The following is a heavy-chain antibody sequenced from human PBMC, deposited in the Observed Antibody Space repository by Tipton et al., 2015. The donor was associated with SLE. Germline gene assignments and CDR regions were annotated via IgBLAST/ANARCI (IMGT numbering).Heavy chain of an antibody. CDR2: ISHTGST. CDR3: ARHAGGVATPFDY. Sequence: TLSLTCAVYGGSISAYYWSWIRQPPGKGLEWIGEISHTGSTNFNPSLKSRVTISVDTSKNQFSLKLNSVTAADTAVYYCARHAGGVATPFDYWGQGTLVTVSS. J-gene: IGHJ4*02. D-gene: IGHD5-12*01. CDR1: GGSISAYY. V-gene: IGHV4-34*01.